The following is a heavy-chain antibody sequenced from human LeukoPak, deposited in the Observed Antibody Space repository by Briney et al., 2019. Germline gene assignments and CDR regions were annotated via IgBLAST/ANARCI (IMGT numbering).Heavy chain of an antibody. Sequence: SETLSLTCTVSGGSISSYYWSWIRQDPGKGLEWIGNIYYSGSTNYNPSLKSRVTISVDTSKNQFSLKLSSVTAADTAVYYRARGSNWFDPWGQGTLVTVSS. CDR1: GGSISSYY. J-gene: IGHJ5*02. CDR2: IYYSGST. CDR3: ARGSNWFDP. V-gene: IGHV4-59*01.